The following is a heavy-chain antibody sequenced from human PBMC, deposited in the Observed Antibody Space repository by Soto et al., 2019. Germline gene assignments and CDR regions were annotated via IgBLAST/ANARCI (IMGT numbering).Heavy chain of an antibody. CDR1: GDSISTDY. D-gene: IGHD3-22*01. CDR2: ISGSGST. V-gene: IGHV4-4*07. J-gene: IGHJ4*02. CDR3: ARELFFYDRSGYYRAPNYFDT. Sequence: QVQLQESGPGLVTPSETLSLTCTVSGDSISTDYWSWIRRPAGKGLEWIGRISGSGSTHYSPSLKSRVTMSIDTSKNQFSLKLRSVTDADTAVYYCARELFFYDRSGYYRAPNYFDTWGQGNLVTVSS.